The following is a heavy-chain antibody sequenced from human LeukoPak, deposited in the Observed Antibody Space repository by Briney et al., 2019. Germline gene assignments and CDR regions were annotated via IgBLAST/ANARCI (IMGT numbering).Heavy chain of an antibody. D-gene: IGHD1-14*01. CDR1: GFTFSDYY. V-gene: IGHV3-11*01. Sequence: PGGSLRLSCAASGFTFSDYYTSWIRQAPGKGLEWVSYISSSDSTIYYADSVKGRFTLSRDNAKNSLYLQMNSLRAEDTAVYYCAREPGLYYFDYWGQGTLVTVSS. CDR2: ISSSDSTI. J-gene: IGHJ4*02. CDR3: AREPGLYYFDY.